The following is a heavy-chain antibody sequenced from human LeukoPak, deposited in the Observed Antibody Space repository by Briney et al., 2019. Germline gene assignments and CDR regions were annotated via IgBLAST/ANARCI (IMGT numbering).Heavy chain of an antibody. V-gene: IGHV3-53*04. J-gene: IGHJ3*02. CDR2: IYSSGST. D-gene: IGHD3-22*01. CDR3: AGAWGFYHYDSSGHGNAFDI. Sequence: GGSLRLSCAASGFTVSSNYMSWVRQAPGRGLEWVSVIYSSGSTYYADSVKGRFTISRHNSKNTLYLQMNSLRAEDTAVYYCAGAWGFYHYDSSGHGNAFDIWGQGTMVTVSS. CDR1: GFTVSSNY.